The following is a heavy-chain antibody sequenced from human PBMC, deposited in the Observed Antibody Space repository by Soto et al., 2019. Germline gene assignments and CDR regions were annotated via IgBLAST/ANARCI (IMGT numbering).Heavy chain of an antibody. V-gene: IGHV1-69*12. J-gene: IGHJ4*02. CDR3: ARGGELRDIVFVPAAIGYY. CDR1: GGTFSSYA. D-gene: IGHD2-2*01. CDR2: IIPILGIA. Sequence: QVQLVQSGAEVKKPGSSVKVSCKASGGTFSSYAISWVRQAPGQGLEWTGGIIPILGIANYAQKFQGRVTIPADEYTSTPYMELRSLRSEDTAVYYCARGGELRDIVFVPAAIGYYWGQGTLVTVSS.